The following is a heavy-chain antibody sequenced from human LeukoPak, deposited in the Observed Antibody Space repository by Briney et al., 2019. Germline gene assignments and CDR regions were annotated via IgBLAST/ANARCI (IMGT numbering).Heavy chain of an antibody. CDR3: ARDGAVTNGRYFDY. V-gene: IGHV3-21*01. Sequence: PGGSLRLSCADSGFTFSTYSMNWVRQAPGKGLEWVSSISSSSSYIYYGDSVKGRFTIPRDNAKNLLYLQMNSLRAEDTAVYYCARDGAVTNGRYFDYWGQGTLVTVSS. D-gene: IGHD4-17*01. CDR1: GFTFSTYS. CDR2: ISSSSSYI. J-gene: IGHJ4*02.